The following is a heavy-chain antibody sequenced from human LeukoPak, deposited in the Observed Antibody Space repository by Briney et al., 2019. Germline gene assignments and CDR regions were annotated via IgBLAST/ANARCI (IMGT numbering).Heavy chain of an antibody. Sequence: PSETLSLTCAVYGGSFSGYYWSWIRQPPGKGLEWIGEINHSGSTNYNPSLKSRVTISVDTSKNQFSLKLSSVTAADTAVYYCARGQRLPTDGDYRPFDYWGQGILVTVSS. D-gene: IGHD4-17*01. CDR1: GGSFSGYY. CDR2: INHSGST. J-gene: IGHJ4*02. V-gene: IGHV4-34*01. CDR3: ARGQRLPTDGDYRPFDY.